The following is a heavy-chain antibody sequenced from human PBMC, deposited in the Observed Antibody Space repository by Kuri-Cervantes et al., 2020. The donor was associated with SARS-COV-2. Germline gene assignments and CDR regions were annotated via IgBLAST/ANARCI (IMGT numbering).Heavy chain of an antibody. D-gene: IGHD1-26*01. Sequence: GESLKISCEATGFTFSGYTMNWVRQAPGKALQWVSSISGSGSYMYYADSVKGRFTISRDNSKNTLYLQMNSLRAEDTAVYYCAKVVRGSYDYWGQGTLVTVSS. CDR1: GFTFSGYT. V-gene: IGHV3-21*04. CDR3: AKVVRGSYDY. CDR2: ISGSGSYM. J-gene: IGHJ4*02.